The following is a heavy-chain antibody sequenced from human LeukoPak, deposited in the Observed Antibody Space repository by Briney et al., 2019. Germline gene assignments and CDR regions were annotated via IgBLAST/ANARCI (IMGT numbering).Heavy chain of an antibody. V-gene: IGHV3-48*04. Sequence: SGGSLRLSCAASGFTFSSFTMNWVRQAPGKGLEWISYISSSSATIYYADSVKGRFTISRDNAKNSLYLQMNSLRAEDTAVYYCARDVVVPAAIQKGAFDIWGQGTMVTVSS. J-gene: IGHJ3*02. D-gene: IGHD2-2*02. CDR3: ARDVVVPAAIQKGAFDI. CDR1: GFTFSSFT. CDR2: ISSSSATI.